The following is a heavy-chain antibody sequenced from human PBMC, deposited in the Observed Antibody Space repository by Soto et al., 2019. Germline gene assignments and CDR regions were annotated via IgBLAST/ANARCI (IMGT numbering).Heavy chain of an antibody. CDR2: MNKDGSII. D-gene: IGHD4-17*01. CDR3: VRHYGDPPD. J-gene: IGHJ4*02. CDR1: GFPFGGEW. V-gene: IGHV3-74*01. Sequence: EVLLVESGGGIVQPGGSLRLSCAASGFPFGGEWMHWVRQGPGKGLVWVSRMNKDGSIIAYADSVRGRFTISRDNAKSTLYLPMNNLRPEDTALYICVRHYGDPPDWGQGTPVIVSS.